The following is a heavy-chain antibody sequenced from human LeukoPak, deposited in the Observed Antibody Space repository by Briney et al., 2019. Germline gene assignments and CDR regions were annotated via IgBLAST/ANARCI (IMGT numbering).Heavy chain of an antibody. CDR2: INTSGST. Sequence: PSETLSLTCTVSGGSISSGSYYWSWIRQPAGKGLEWIGRINTSGSTNYNPSLKSRVTISVDTSKNQFSLKLSSVTAADTAVYYCARERYWFDPWGQGTLVTVSS. J-gene: IGHJ5*02. CDR3: ARERYWFDP. V-gene: IGHV4-61*02. CDR1: GGSISSGSYY.